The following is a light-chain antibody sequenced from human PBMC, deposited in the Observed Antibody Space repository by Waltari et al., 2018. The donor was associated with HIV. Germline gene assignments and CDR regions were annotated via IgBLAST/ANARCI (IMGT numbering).Light chain of an antibody. Sequence: QSVLTQPPSASGTPGQRVTISCSGRRSNIGSHPVSWYQQLPGTAPKLLISDNNQRPSGVPDRFSGSKSGTSASLAIRGLQSEDEGDYYCAAWDDSLDGLFGGGTKLTV. CDR3: AAWDDSLDGL. J-gene: IGLJ2*01. CDR2: DNN. CDR1: RSNIGSHP. V-gene: IGLV1-44*01.